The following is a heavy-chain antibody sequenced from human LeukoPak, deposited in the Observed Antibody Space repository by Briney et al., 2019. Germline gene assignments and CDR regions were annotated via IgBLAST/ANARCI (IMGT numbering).Heavy chain of an antibody. CDR3: TRRTGWYYYGMDV. CDR1: GFTFGDYA. CDR2: IRSKAHGGTT. J-gene: IGHJ6*02. Sequence: GGSLRLSCTASGFTFGDYAMSWVRQAPGKGLEWVGFIRSKAHGGTTEYAASVKGRFTISRDDSKSIAYLQMNSLKTEDTAVYYCTRRTGWYYYGMDVWGQGTTVTVSS. V-gene: IGHV3-49*04.